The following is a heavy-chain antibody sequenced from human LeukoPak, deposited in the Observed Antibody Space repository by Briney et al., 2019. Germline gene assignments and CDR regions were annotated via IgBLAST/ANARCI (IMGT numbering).Heavy chain of an antibody. J-gene: IGHJ4*02. CDR2: IYYSGST. D-gene: IGHD3-22*01. CDR1: GGSISSSSYY. Sequence: SETLSLTCTVSGGSISSSSYYWGWIRQPPGKGLEWIGSIYYSGSTYYNPSLKSRVTISVDTSKNQFSLKLSSVTAADTAVYYCARGSDKVVVTRPFDYWGQGTLVTVSS. V-gene: IGHV4-39*07. CDR3: ARGSDKVVVTRPFDY.